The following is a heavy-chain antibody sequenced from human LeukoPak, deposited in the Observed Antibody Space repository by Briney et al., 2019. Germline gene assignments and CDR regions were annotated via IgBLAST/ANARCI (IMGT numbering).Heavy chain of an antibody. CDR3: AGDGGIAAAWNDY. CDR1: GYTFTGYY. Sequence: ASVKVSCKASGYTFTGYYIHWVRQPPGQGLEWMGWINPNSGGTNYAQKFQGRVTMTRDTSISTAYMELSRLRSDDTAVYYCAGDGGIAAAWNDYWGQGTLVTVSS. CDR2: INPNSGGT. V-gene: IGHV1-2*02. J-gene: IGHJ4*02. D-gene: IGHD6-13*01.